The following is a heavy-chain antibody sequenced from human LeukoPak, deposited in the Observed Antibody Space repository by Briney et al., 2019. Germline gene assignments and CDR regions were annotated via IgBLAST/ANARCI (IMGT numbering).Heavy chain of an antibody. CDR2: IYSGGST. V-gene: IGHV3-66*01. Sequence: AGGSLRLSCAASGFTVSSNYMSWVRQAPGKGLEWVSVIYSGGSTYYADSVKGRFTISRDNSKNTLYLQMNSLRAEDTAVYYCARVVAATSYYFGYWGQGTLVTVSS. CDR3: ARVVAATSYYFGY. D-gene: IGHD2-15*01. CDR1: GFTVSSNY. J-gene: IGHJ4*02.